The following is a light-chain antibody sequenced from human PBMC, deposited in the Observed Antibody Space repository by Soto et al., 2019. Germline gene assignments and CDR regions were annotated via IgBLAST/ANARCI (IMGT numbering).Light chain of an antibody. V-gene: IGLV2-14*01. CDR3: NLYACTSCYD. J-gene: IGLJ1*01. Sequence: QSALAQPASVSGTPGQTITISCTESGSDIATFNYVSWYQQYPGTAPKLLIDTVTRHASAVSHRFSGTRSSTTAALINSCLQPLDGPEYYGNLYACTSCYDFGTGTNVSVL. CDR1: GSDIATFNY. CDR2: TVT.